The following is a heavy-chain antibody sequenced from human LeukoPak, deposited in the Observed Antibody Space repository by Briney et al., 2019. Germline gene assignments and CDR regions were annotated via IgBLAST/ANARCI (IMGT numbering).Heavy chain of an antibody. Sequence: PGGSLRLSCAASGLTFSSYEMNWVRQAPGKGLEWVSYTSRSGNTIFYADSVKGRFTISRDNAKNSLYLQMNSLRAEDTAVYYCAREVAAMVMYYGMDVWGKGTTVTVSS. CDR2: TSRSGNTI. D-gene: IGHD5-18*01. CDR1: GLTFSSYE. V-gene: IGHV3-48*03. J-gene: IGHJ6*04. CDR3: AREVAAMVMYYGMDV.